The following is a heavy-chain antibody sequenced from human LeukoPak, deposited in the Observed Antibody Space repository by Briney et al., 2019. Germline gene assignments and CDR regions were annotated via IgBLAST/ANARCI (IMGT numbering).Heavy chain of an antibody. Sequence: GGSLRLSCVASGFTFSNYWMIWVRQAPGKGLEWVANIKEDGSERNYADSVKGRFTISRDNSKNTLYLQMNSLRAEDTAVYYCARGGYLDYWGQGTLVTVSS. CDR3: ARGGYLDY. CDR2: IKEDGSER. J-gene: IGHJ4*02. CDR1: GFTFSNYW. V-gene: IGHV3-7*03.